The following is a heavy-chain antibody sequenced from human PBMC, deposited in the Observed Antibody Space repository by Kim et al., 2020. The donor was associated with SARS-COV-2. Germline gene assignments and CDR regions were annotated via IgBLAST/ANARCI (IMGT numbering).Heavy chain of an antibody. CDR3: ARPQGNWNDILFYYGMDV. V-gene: IGHV1-69*13. CDR1: GGTFSSYA. D-gene: IGHD1-1*01. CDR2: IIPIFGTA. Sequence: SVKVSCKASGGTFSSYAISWVRQAPGQGLEWMGGIIPIFGTANYAQKFQGRVTITADESTSTAYMELSSLRSEDTAVYYCARPQGNWNDILFYYGMDVWGQGTTVTVSS. J-gene: IGHJ6*02.